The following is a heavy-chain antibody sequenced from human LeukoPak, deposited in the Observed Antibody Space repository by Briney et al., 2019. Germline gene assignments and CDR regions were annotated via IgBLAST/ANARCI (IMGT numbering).Heavy chain of an antibody. CDR1: GFTFSSYS. D-gene: IGHD6-13*01. CDR2: ISSSSSYI. Sequence: AGGSLRLSCAASGFTFSSYSMNWVRQAPGKGLEWVSSISSSSSYIYYADSVKGRFTISRDNAKNSLYLQMNSLRAEDTAVYYCARAIAAAGTAPYYFDYWGQGTLVTASS. J-gene: IGHJ4*02. CDR3: ARAIAAAGTAPYYFDY. V-gene: IGHV3-21*01.